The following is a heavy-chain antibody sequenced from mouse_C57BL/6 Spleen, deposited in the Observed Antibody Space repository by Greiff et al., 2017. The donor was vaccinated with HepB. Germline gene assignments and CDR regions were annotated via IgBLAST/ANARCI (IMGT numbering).Heavy chain of an antibody. CDR1: GYSITSGYY. D-gene: IGHD1-2*01. V-gene: IGHV3-6*01. CDR3: AISWYFDV. CDR2: ISYDGSN. Sequence: EVKLMESGPGLVKPSQSLSLTCSVTGYSITSGYYWNWIRQFPGNKLEWMGYISYDGSNNYNPSLKNRISITRDTSKNQFFLKLNSVTTEDTATYYCAISWYFDVWGTGTTVTVSS. J-gene: IGHJ1*03.